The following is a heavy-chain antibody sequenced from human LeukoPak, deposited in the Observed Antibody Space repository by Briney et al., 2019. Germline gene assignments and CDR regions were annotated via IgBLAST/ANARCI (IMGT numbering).Heavy chain of an antibody. V-gene: IGHV4-59*01. Sequence: PSETLSLTCTVSGGSISSYYWSWIRQPPGKGLEWIGYIYYSGSTNYNPSLKSRVTISVDTSKNQFSLKLSSATAADTAVYYCARDRGYYGMDVWGQGTTVTVSS. CDR2: IYYSGST. CDR3: ARDRGYYGMDV. J-gene: IGHJ6*02. CDR1: GGSISSYY.